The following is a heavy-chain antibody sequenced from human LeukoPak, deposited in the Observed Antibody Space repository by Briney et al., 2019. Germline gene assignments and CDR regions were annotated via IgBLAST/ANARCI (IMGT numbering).Heavy chain of an antibody. CDR1: GGSISSYY. Sequence: SETLSLACTVSGGSISSYYWSWIRQPPGKGLEWIGYIYYSGSTNYNPSLKSRVTISVDTSNNQFSLKLSSVSAADTAVYYCARGGGLGYCSGGSCYWFDPWGQGTPVTVSS. CDR2: IYYSGST. CDR3: ARGGGLGYCSGGSCYWFDP. J-gene: IGHJ5*02. D-gene: IGHD2-15*01. V-gene: IGHV4-59*01.